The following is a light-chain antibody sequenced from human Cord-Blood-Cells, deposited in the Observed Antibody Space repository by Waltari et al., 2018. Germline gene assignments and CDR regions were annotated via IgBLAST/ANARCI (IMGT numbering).Light chain of an antibody. J-gene: IGKJ5*01. CDR3: QQYYSYPIT. CDR1: QGISSY. Sequence: AIRMTQYPSSFSASTGDRVTITCRASQGISSYLAWYQQKPGKAPKLLIYAASTLQSGVPSRFSGSGSGTDFTLTISCLQSEDIATYYCQQYYSYPITFGQGTRLEIK. CDR2: AAS. V-gene: IGKV1-8*01.